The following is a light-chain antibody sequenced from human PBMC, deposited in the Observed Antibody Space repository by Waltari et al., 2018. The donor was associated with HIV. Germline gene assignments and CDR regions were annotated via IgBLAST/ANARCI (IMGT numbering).Light chain of an antibody. Sequence: DIQMTQSPSTLSASVGDRVTITCRASQSVSTWLAWYQQKPGKAPKLVIYKTSSLETGVPSRFSGSGSGTEFTLTISDLHPDDFATYYCQQMNSFSFGPGTKVEI. J-gene: IGKJ3*01. CDR3: QQMNSFS. CDR2: KTS. CDR1: QSVSTW. V-gene: IGKV1-5*03.